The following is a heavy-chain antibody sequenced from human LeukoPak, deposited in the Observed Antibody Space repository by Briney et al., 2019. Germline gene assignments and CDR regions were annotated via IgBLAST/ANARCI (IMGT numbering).Heavy chain of an antibody. CDR2: ISSSGIDI. V-gene: IGHV3-48*03. CDR1: GFTFSSYE. J-gene: IGHJ3*02. CDR3: AKDFNGFDI. Sequence: GGSLRLSCAASGFTFSSYEMNWVRQAPGGLEWLSYISSSGIDIYYADSVKGRFTISRDNAKNSLYLQMNSLRAEDTAVYYCAKDFNGFDIWGHGTMVTVSS.